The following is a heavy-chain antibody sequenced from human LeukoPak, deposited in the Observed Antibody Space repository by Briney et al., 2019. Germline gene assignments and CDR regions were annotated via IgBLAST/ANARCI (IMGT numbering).Heavy chain of an antibody. D-gene: IGHD6-19*01. CDR1: GFTFSTYG. J-gene: IGHJ4*02. V-gene: IGHV3-30*02. CDR2: IRYDGSNK. CDR3: AKADTSGWYEVDYFDY. Sequence: GGSLRLSCAASGFTFSTYGMHWVRQAPGKGLEWVAFIRYDGSNKDFADSVKGRFTISRDNSKNTLYLQTNSLRAEDTAAYYCAKADTSGWYEVDYFDYWGQGTLVTVSS.